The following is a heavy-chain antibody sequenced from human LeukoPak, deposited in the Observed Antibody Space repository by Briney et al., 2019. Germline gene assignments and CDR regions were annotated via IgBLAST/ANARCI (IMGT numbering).Heavy chain of an antibody. CDR1: GFTFSSYS. D-gene: IGHD3-10*01. J-gene: IGHJ4*02. CDR2: ISSSSSYI. CDR3: ARDKPERLYYYGSGSYYSPNDY. V-gene: IGHV3-21*01. Sequence: GGSLRLSCAASGFTFSSYSMNWVRQAPGKGLEWVSSISSSSSYIYYADSVKGRFTISRDNAKNSLYLQMNSLRAEDTAVYYCARDKPERLYYYGSGSYYSPNDYWGQGTLVTVSS.